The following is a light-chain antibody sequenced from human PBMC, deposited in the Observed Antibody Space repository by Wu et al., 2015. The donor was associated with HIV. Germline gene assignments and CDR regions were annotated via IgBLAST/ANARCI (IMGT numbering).Light chain of an antibody. CDR1: QXVNSNS. J-gene: IGKJ1*01. CDR2: GAA. V-gene: IGKV3-20*01. CDR3: HQYGNSPQT. Sequence: LSPRERAPSPRRASQXVNSNSLAWYQXKPGQAPTLLIFGAASRASGIPDRFSGSGSGTDFVLTISRLEPEDFAVYYCHQYGNSPQTFGLGTKVEIK.